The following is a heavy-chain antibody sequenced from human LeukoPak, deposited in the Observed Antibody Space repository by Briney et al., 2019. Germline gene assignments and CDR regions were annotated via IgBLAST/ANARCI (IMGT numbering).Heavy chain of an antibody. CDR3: ARGPITMVRGVLPALYWFDP. D-gene: IGHD3-10*01. CDR1: GYSISSGYY. J-gene: IGHJ5*02. CDR2: MYHSGST. V-gene: IGHV4-38-2*01. Sequence: PSETLSLTCAVSGYSISSGYYWGRIRQPPGKGLEWIGSMYHSGSTYYNPSLKSRVTISVDTSKIQFSLKPGSVTAADTAVYYCARGPITMVRGVLPALYWFDPWGQGTLVTVSS.